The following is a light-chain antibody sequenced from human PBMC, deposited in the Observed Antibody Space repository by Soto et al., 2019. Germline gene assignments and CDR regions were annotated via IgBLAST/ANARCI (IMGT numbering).Light chain of an antibody. CDR1: ESVSSSY. CDR3: QQYGSSPRK. CDR2: GAS. Sequence: SRGEGATVWCRVRESVSSSYLAWYQQKPGQAPRLLIYGASSRATGIPDRFSGSGSGTEFNLTISRLEPEDFAVYSCQQYGSSPRKFGQGTQVDI. J-gene: IGKJ1*01. V-gene: IGKV3-20*01.